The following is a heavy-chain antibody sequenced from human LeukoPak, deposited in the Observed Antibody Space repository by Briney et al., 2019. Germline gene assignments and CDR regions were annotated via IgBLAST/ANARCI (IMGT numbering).Heavy chain of an antibody. J-gene: IGHJ4*02. CDR1: GLTFSSYG. D-gene: IGHD4-17*01. Sequence: PGGSLRLSCAASGLTFSSYGMHWVRQAPGKGLEWVAVIWYDGSNKYYADSVKGRFTISRDNSKNTLYLQMNSLRAEDTAVYYCARQNDYGDSYVDYWGQGTLVTVSS. CDR2: IWYDGSNK. V-gene: IGHV3-33*01. CDR3: ARQNDYGDSYVDY.